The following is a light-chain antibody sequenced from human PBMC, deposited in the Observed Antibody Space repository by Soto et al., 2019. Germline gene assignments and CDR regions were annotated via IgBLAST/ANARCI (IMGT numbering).Light chain of an antibody. CDR2: DAS. Sequence: QMDQSPSALSASDGDRVTVTCRASRSISDWVAWYQQKPGKAPQLLIFDASTLKSGVPSRFSGSGSGPDFPLTFTCLQTEDVATYSCKQSASLLRKFGQGTKLDIK. CDR1: RSISDW. CDR3: KQSASLLRK. J-gene: IGKJ1*01. V-gene: IGKV1-5*01.